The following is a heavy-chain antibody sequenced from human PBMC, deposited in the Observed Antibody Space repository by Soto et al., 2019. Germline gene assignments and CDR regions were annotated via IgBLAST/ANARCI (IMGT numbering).Heavy chain of an antibody. Sequence: QVQLVQSGAEVKKPGSSVKVSCKASGGTFSSYAISWVRQAPRQGLEWMGGIIPIFGTANYAQKFQGRVTITADESTSTAYMELSSLRSEDTAVYYCARDRIRGYSGYGPLYYYYGMDVWGQGTTVTVSS. CDR3: ARDRIRGYSGYGPLYYYYGMDV. J-gene: IGHJ6*02. D-gene: IGHD5-12*01. V-gene: IGHV1-69*01. CDR2: IIPIFGTA. CDR1: GGTFSSYA.